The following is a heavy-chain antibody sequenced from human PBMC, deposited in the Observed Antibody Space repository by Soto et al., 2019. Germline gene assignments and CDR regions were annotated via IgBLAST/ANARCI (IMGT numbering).Heavy chain of an antibody. D-gene: IGHD1-1*01. CDR3: ARDRYNYGSFDS. J-gene: IGHJ4*02. V-gene: IGHV1-18*01. CDR2: INSYSGIT. Sequence: GASVKVSCKSSGYTFTDYGISWVRQAPGQGLEWMGWINSYSGITNNARSFQDRVTLTTDTSTSTVYMELRSLRSDDTAVYYCARDRYNYGSFDSWGQGTLVTVSS. CDR1: GYTFTDYG.